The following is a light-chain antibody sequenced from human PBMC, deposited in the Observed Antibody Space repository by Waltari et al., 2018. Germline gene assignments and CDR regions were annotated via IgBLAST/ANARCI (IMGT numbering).Light chain of an antibody. J-gene: IGLJ1*01. CDR2: EAT. Sequence: QSALSQPAPVSGSPGQSLTITCTGASTYLASYNLVAWYQHHPNRAPKLIIYEATKRPSGISHRFSGAKSGATASLRISGLQADDEADYYCCSYTGSSTSYGCGGGTKVTVL. CDR3: CSYTGSSTSYG. V-gene: IGLV2-23*01. CDR1: STYLASYNL.